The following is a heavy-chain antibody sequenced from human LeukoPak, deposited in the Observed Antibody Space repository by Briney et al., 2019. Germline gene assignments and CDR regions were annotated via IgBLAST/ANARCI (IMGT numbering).Heavy chain of an antibody. Sequence: ASVKVSCKASGGTFISYAISWVRQAPGQGLEWMGGIIPIFGTANYAQKFQGRVTITADESTSTAYMELSSLRSEDTAVHYCAREQYYYDSSGYYYRSNWYFDLWGRGTLVTVSS. CDR1: GGTFISYA. D-gene: IGHD3-22*01. CDR2: IIPIFGTA. V-gene: IGHV1-69*13. CDR3: AREQYYYDSSGYYYRSNWYFDL. J-gene: IGHJ2*01.